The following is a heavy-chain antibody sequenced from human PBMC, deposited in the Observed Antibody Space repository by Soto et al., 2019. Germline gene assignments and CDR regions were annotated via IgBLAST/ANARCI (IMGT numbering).Heavy chain of an antibody. Sequence: PWGSLSLSCVASGFRFTSFAMTWVRQAPGKGLEWASAISASVGSTYSDSVKGRFTISRDNSKNKLYLQMNSLRVEDTAVYYCAKVLASGSYSDGPEVWGQGTTVTVS. CDR3: AKVLASGSYSDGPEV. CDR1: GFRFTSFA. J-gene: IGHJ6*02. CDR2: ISASVGST. D-gene: IGHD1-26*01. V-gene: IGHV3-23*01.